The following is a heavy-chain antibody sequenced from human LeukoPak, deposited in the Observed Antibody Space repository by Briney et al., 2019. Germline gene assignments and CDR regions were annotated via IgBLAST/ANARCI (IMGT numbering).Heavy chain of an antibody. J-gene: IGHJ4*02. Sequence: GGSLRLSCTASGFTFSNYGMAWVRQAPGKGLEWVSSISDSGGDTYYAGSVKGRFTVSRDNSKNTLYLQMNSLRAEDTAVFYCAKRVSYSNSAAYFDYWGQGTLVTVSS. D-gene: IGHD6-6*01. CDR3: AKRVSYSNSAAYFDY. CDR2: ISDSGGDT. CDR1: GFTFSNYG. V-gene: IGHV3-23*01.